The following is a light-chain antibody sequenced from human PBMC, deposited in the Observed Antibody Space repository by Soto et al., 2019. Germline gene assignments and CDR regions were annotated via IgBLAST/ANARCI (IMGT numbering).Light chain of an antibody. V-gene: IGKV3-11*01. CDR2: DAS. CDR1: QSVSSY. Sequence: EIVLTQSPATLSLSPGERATLSCRASQSVSSYLGWYQLKPGQAPRLLIYDASKRATGIPARFSGSGSGTDFTLTISSLEPADSAVYFCHSRAFGQGTRLEI. CDR3: HSRA. J-gene: IGKJ5*01.